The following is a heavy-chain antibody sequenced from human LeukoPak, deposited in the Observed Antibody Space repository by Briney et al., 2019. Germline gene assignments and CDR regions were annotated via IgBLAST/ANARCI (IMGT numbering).Heavy chain of an antibody. CDR2: IYYSGST. CDR1: GGSISDYY. D-gene: IGHD3/OR15-3a*01. Sequence: SETLSLTCTDSGGSISDYYWNWIRQPPGKGLEWIGYIYYSGSTNFNPSLKSRVTLSIDTSKNHFSLKLSSVTAADTAVYYCARGTGLDYWGQGALVTVSS. CDR3: ARGTGLDY. J-gene: IGHJ4*02. V-gene: IGHV4-59*01.